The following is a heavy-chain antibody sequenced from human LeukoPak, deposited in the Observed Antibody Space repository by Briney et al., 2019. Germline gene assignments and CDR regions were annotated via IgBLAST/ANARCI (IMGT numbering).Heavy chain of an antibody. CDR3: ARDQRYGDHFDY. J-gene: IGHJ4*02. CDR1: GFTFSDYY. V-gene: IGHV3-11*01. CDR2: ISSSGSTI. D-gene: IGHD4-17*01. Sequence: GGSLRLSCAASGFTFSDYYMSWIRQAPGKGLEWVSYISSSGSTIYYADSVKGRFTISRDNAKNSLYLQMNSLRAEGTAVYYCARDQRYGDHFDYWGQGTLVTVSS.